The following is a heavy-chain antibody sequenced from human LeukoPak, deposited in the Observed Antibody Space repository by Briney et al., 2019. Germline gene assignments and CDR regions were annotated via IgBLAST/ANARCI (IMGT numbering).Heavy chain of an antibody. CDR3: ARVSGSLYYFDY. V-gene: IGHV1-69*01. CDR2: IIPIFGTA. D-gene: IGHD3-10*01. Sequence: SVKVSCKASGGTFSSYAISWVRQAPGQGLEWMGGIIPIFGTANYAQRFQGRVTITADESTSTAYMELSSLRSEDTAVYYCARVSGSLYYFDYWGQGTLVTVSS. CDR1: GGTFSSYA. J-gene: IGHJ4*02.